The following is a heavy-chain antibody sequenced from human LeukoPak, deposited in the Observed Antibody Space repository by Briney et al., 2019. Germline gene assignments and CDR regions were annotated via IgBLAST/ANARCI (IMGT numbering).Heavy chain of an antibody. CDR3: ARGRDGYPNWFDP. D-gene: IGHD5-24*01. CDR2: MSGSGGST. CDR1: GFTFSIYG. Sequence: GGSLRLSCAASGFTFSIYGMSWVRQAPGRGLEWVSAMSGSGGSTYYADSVKGRFTISRDNAKNSLYLQMNSLRAEDTAVYYCARGRDGYPNWFDPWGQGTLVTVSS. V-gene: IGHV3-23*01. J-gene: IGHJ5*02.